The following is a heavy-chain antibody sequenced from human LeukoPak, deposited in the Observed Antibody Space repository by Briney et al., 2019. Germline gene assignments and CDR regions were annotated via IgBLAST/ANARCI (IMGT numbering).Heavy chain of an antibody. CDR1: GGSFSGYY. Sequence: PSETLSLTCAVYGGSFSGYYWSWLRQPPGKGLEWIGEINHSGSTNYNPSLKSRVTISVDTSKNQFSLKLSSVTAADTAVYYCARGDYGGFVDYWGQGTLVTVSS. J-gene: IGHJ4*02. V-gene: IGHV4-34*01. CDR2: INHSGST. CDR3: ARGDYGGFVDY. D-gene: IGHD4-23*01.